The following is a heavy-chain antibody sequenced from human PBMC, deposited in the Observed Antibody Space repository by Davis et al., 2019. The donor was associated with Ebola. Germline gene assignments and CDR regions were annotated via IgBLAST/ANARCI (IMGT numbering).Heavy chain of an antibody. Sequence: ASVKVSCKASGYTFTTYGISWVRQAPGQGLEWMGWISASNGNTNYAQKLQGRVTMTTDTSTNTAYMELRSLRSDDTAVYYCARSAITIFGVPMGWFDPWGQGTLVTVSS. J-gene: IGHJ5*02. CDR2: ISASNGNT. V-gene: IGHV1-18*01. CDR1: GYTFTTYG. D-gene: IGHD3-3*01. CDR3: ARSAITIFGVPMGWFDP.